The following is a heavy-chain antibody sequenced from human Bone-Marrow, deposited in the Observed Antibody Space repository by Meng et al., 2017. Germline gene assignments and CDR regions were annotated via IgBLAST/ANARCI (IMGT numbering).Heavy chain of an antibody. CDR3: TTDKLNDFWSGYYTAIFDY. CDR1: GFTFSNAW. V-gene: IGHV3-15*01. J-gene: IGHJ4*02. Sequence: GGSLRLSCAASGFTFSNAWMSWVRQAPGKGLEWVGRIKSKTDGGTTDYAAPVKGRFTISRDDSKNTLYLQMNSLKTEDTAVYYCTTDKLNDFWSGYYTAIFDYWGQGTLVTVSS. CDR2: IKSKTDGGTT. D-gene: IGHD3-3*01.